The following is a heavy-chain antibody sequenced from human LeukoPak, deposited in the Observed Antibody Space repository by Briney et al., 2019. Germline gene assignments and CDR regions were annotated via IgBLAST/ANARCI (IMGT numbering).Heavy chain of an antibody. CDR2: IWYDGNNK. Sequence: PGRSLRLSCAASGFSFSSYGMHWVRQAPGKGLEWVAVIWYDGNNKYYADSVKGRFTISRDNSKNTLYLQMDSLTAEDTAVYYCAKGAIPARLGPTPYYFDSWGQGTLVTVSS. CDR3: AKGAIPARLGPTPYYFDS. CDR1: GFSFSSYG. D-gene: IGHD2-2*02. V-gene: IGHV3-33*06. J-gene: IGHJ4*02.